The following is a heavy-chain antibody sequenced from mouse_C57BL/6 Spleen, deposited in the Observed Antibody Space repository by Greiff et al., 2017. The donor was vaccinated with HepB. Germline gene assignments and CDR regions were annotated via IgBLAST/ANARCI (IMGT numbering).Heavy chain of an antibody. CDR2: ISGGGGNP. J-gene: IGHJ1*03. CDR3: ASDYYGNFDV. Sequence: EVKLMESGGGLVKPGGSLKLSCAASGFTFSSYTMSWVRQTPEKRLEWVATISGGGGNPYYPDSVKGRFTISRDNAKNTLYRQMSSLRSEDTAWYYCASDYYGNFDVWGTGTTVTVSS. D-gene: IGHD1-1*01. V-gene: IGHV5-9*01. CDR1: GFTFSSYT.